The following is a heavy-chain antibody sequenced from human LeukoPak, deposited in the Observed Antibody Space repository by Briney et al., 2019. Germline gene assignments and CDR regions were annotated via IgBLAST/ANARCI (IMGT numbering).Heavy chain of an antibody. CDR2: IYYSGNT. V-gene: IGHV4-59*01. Sequence: KPSETLSLTCSVSGASIGSYYWIWIRQPPGKGPEWLGTIYYSGNTKYNSSLKSRVSILADTSNNQFSLRLSSVTAADTAVYCCAREGLTTIGVIDVWGKGTTVTVSS. D-gene: IGHD1-1*01. J-gene: IGHJ6*03. CDR1: GASIGSYY. CDR3: AREGLTTIGVIDV.